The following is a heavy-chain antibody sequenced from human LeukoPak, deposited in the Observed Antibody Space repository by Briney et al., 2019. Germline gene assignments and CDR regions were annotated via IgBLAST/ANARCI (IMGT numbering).Heavy chain of an antibody. Sequence: PGGSLRLSCAASGFTFSSYGMHWVRQAPGKGLEWVAFIRYDGSNKYHADSVKGRLTISRDNSKNTLYLQMNSLRAEDTAVYYCAKDAYSSLYYYYMDVWGKGTTVTVSS. D-gene: IGHD2-21*01. CDR3: AKDAYSSLYYYYMDV. CDR2: IRYDGSNK. J-gene: IGHJ6*03. V-gene: IGHV3-30*02. CDR1: GFTFSSYG.